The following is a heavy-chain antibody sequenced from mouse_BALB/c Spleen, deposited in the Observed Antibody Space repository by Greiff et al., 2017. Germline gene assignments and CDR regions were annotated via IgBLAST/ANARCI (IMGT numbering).Heavy chain of an antibody. CDR2: IDPENGDT. V-gene: IGHV14-4*02. Sequence: VQLQQSGAELVRSGASVKLSCTASGFNIKDYYMHWVKQRPEQGLEWIGWIDPENGDTEYAPKFQGKATMTADTSSNTAYPQLSSLTSEDTAVYYCNAGTKAMDYWGQGTSVTVSS. CDR3: NAGTKAMDY. D-gene: IGHD4-1*01. J-gene: IGHJ4*01. CDR1: GFNIKDYY.